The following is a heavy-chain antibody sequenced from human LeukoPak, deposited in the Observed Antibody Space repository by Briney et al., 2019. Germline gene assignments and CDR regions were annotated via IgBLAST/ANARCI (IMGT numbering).Heavy chain of an antibody. J-gene: IGHJ4*02. CDR1: GYTFTNFD. Sequence: EASVKVSCKASGYTFTNFDINWVRQAPGQGLEWMGWMNPVSGNAGSAQKFQGRVTLTRDTSTSTAYMELRSLRSDDTAVYYCARVLGDYWGQGTLVTVSS. V-gene: IGHV1-8*01. D-gene: IGHD7-27*01. CDR2: MNPVSGNA. CDR3: ARVLGDY.